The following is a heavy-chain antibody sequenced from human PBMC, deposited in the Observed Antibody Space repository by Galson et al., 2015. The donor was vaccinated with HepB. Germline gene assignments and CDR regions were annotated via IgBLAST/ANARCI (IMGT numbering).Heavy chain of an antibody. V-gene: IGHV2-5*02. J-gene: IGHJ4*02. CDR2: IYWDDDK. D-gene: IGHD3-22*01. CDR3: AHTGPSHYYDSRQFDY. Sequence: PALVKPTQTLTLTCTFSGFSLSTSGVGVGWIRQPPGKALEWLALIYWDDDKRYSPSLRSRLTITKDTSKNQVVLTMTNMDPVDTATYYCAHTGPSHYYDSRQFDYWGQGTLVTVSS. CDR1: GFSLSTSGVG.